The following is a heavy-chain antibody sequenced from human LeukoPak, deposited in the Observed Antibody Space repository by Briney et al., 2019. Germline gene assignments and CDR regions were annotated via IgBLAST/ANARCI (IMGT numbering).Heavy chain of an antibody. Sequence: GGSLRLSCAASGFTFSSYGMHWVRQAPGKGLEWVCGLNWNGGSTGYADSVEGRFTISRDNAKNSQYLQMSSLRVEDTALYYCAKARGLIGGAFDIWGQGTMVTVSS. CDR3: AKARGLIGGAFDI. CDR2: LNWNGGST. CDR1: GFTFSSYG. V-gene: IGHV3-20*04. J-gene: IGHJ3*02. D-gene: IGHD3-22*01.